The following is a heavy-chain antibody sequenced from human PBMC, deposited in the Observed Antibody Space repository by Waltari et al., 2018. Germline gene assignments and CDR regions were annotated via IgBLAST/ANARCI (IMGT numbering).Heavy chain of an antibody. CDR1: GYSFTSYW. Sequence: EVQLVQSGAEVKKPGESLKISCKGSGYSFTSYWIGWVRQMPGKGLDWSGITYPGDSDARYSPSFQGQGTISADKSISTAYLQWSSMKASYTAMYYCARHKGIVATSIDYWGQGTLVTVAS. D-gene: IGHD5-12*01. CDR2: TYPGDSDA. V-gene: IGHV5-51*01. J-gene: IGHJ4*02. CDR3: ARHKGIVATSIDY.